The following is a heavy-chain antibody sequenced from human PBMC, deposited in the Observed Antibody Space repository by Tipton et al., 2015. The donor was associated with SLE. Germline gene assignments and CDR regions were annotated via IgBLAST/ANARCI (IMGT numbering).Heavy chain of an antibody. J-gene: IGHJ4*02. Sequence: LRLSCAVYGESFSGYYWTWIRQPPGKGLEWIGEVDPSGSTNYNPSLKSRVTISVDTSKNQFSLKLSSVTAADTAVYYCASQNGEGYCSGGSCPGDWGQGTLVTVSS. V-gene: IGHV4-34*01. CDR3: ASQNGEGYCSGGSCPGD. D-gene: IGHD2-15*01. CDR1: GESFSGYY. CDR2: VDPSGST.